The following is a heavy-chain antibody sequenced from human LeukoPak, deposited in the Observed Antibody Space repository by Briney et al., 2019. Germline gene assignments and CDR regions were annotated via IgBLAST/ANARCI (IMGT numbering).Heavy chain of an antibody. Sequence: ASVRVSSTASLYTFNPYGISSVRQAPGQQPEGMGWSNNDNGNKKYVQKFQDRVTMTTDTSTSTPYMELSSLRSDDTDVYYCARKGCTGDCYRFDPWGQGTLVTVSS. D-gene: IGHD2-21*02. V-gene: IGHV1-18*01. J-gene: IGHJ5*02. CDR2: SNNDNGNK. CDR1: LYTFNPYG. CDR3: ARKGCTGDCYRFDP.